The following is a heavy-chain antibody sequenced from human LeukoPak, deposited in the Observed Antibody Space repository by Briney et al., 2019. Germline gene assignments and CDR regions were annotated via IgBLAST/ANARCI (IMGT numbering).Heavy chain of an antibody. V-gene: IGHV3-30*02. CDR2: IRYDGSNK. J-gene: IGHJ5*02. CDR1: GFTFSSYG. CDR3: ASIGYCSSTSCDNWFDP. Sequence: GGSLRLSCAASGFTFSSYGMHWVRQAPGKGLEWVAFIRYDGSNKYYADSVKGRFTISRDNSKNTLYLQMDSLRAEDTAVYYCASIGYCSSTSCDNWFDPWGQGTLVSVSS. D-gene: IGHD2-2*01.